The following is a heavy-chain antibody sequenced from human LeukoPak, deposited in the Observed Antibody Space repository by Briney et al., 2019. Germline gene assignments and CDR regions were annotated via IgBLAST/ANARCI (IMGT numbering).Heavy chain of an antibody. J-gene: IGHJ4*02. CDR2: IIPIFGTA. Sequence: SVKVSCKASGGTFSSYAISWVRQAPGQGLEWMGGIIPIFGTANYAQKLQGRVTITADKSTSTAYMELSSLRSEDTAVYYCARGGHYGDYSFDYWGQGTMVTVSS. V-gene: IGHV1-69*06. D-gene: IGHD4-17*01. CDR3: ARGGHYGDYSFDY. CDR1: GGTFSSYA.